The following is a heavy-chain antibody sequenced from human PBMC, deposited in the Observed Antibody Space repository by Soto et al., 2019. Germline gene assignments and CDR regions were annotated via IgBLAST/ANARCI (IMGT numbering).Heavy chain of an antibody. Sequence: GGSLRLSCAASGFTFSSYAMPWVRQAPGKGLEWVAVISYEGSNKNYADSVKGRFTISRDNSKNTLYLQMNSLRAEDTAVYYCARDRHGDYKTRRGFYYYYGMDVWGQGTTVTVSS. CDR1: GFTFSSYA. CDR3: ARDRHGDYKTRRGFYYYYGMDV. CDR2: ISYEGSNK. D-gene: IGHD4-17*01. J-gene: IGHJ6*02. V-gene: IGHV3-30-3*01.